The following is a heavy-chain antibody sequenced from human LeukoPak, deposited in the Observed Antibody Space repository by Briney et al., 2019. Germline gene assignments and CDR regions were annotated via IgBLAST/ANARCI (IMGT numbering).Heavy chain of an antibody. V-gene: IGHV3-23*01. J-gene: IGHJ5*02. D-gene: IGHD6-13*01. CDR2: ISSSGGST. Sequence: GGSLRLSCAASGFTFSSYAMSWVRLAPGKGLEWVSAISSSGGSTCYADSVKGRFTISRDNSKNTLYLQMNSLRAEDTAVYYCAKARLPSAAAGTSWFDPWGQGTLVTVSS. CDR3: AKARLPSAAAGTSWFDP. CDR1: GFTFSSYA.